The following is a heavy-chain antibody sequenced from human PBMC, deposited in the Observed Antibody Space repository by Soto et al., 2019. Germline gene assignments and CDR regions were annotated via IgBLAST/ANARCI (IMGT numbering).Heavy chain of an antibody. Sequence: SVKVSCKASVGTFSSYAISWVRQAPGQGLEWMGGIIPIFGTANYAQKFRGRVTITADESTSTAYMELSSLRSEDTAVYYCARAVKMVVPAAANWFDHWGQGTLVTVSS. CDR3: ARAVKMVVPAAANWFDH. V-gene: IGHV1-69*13. J-gene: IGHJ5*02. CDR1: VGTFSSYA. CDR2: IIPIFGTA. D-gene: IGHD2-2*01.